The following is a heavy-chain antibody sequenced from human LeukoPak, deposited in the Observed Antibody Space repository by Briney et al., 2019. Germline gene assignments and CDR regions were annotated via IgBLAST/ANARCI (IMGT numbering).Heavy chain of an antibody. CDR1: GFTSSSYW. CDR2: IKQDGSEK. Sequence: GGSLRISCAASGFTSSSYWMSWVRQAPGKGLEWVANIKQDGSEKYYVDSVMGRFTISRDNAKNSLYLQMNSLRAEDTAVYYCARDRGSSGWYEFDYWGQGTLVTVSS. CDR3: ARDRGSSGWYEFDY. J-gene: IGHJ4*02. D-gene: IGHD6-19*01. V-gene: IGHV3-7*01.